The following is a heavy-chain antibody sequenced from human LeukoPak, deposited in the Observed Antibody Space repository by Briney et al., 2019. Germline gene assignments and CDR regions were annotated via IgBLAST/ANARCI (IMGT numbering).Heavy chain of an antibody. D-gene: IGHD2-2*01. CDR2: ISGSGGST. J-gene: IGHJ4*02. CDR1: GFTFSSYA. V-gene: IGHV3-23*01. CDR3: AKHPQVLSDYFDY. Sequence: GGSLRLSCAASGFTFSSYAMSWVRQAPGKGLEWVSAISGSGGSTYYADSVKGRFTISRDNSKNTLYLQMNSPRAEDTAVYYCAKHPQVLSDYFDYWGQGTLVTVSS.